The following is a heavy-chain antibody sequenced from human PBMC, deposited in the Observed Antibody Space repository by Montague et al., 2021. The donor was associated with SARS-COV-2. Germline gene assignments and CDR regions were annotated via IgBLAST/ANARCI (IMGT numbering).Heavy chain of an antibody. CDR3: APREWELGAFDI. CDR1: GFTFSSYE. J-gene: IGHJ3*02. D-gene: IGHD1-26*01. Sequence: SLRLSCAASGFTFSSYEMNLLRQAPGKGLEWVSYISSSGSTIYYADSVKGRFTISRDNAKNSLYLQMNSLRAEDTAVYYCAPREWELGAFDIWGQGTMVTVSS. V-gene: IGHV3-48*03. CDR2: ISSSGSTI.